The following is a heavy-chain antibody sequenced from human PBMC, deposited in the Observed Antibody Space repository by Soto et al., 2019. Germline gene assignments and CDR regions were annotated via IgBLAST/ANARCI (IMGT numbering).Heavy chain of an antibody. CDR1: GFTFSSYA. Sequence: QVQLVESGGGVVQPGRSLRLSCAASGFTFSSYAMHWVRQAPGKGLEWVAVISYDGSNKYYADSVKGRFTISRDNSKNTLYLQMNSLRAEDTAVYYCASGGPGSYTLNYYYYGMDVWVQGTKVTVAS. J-gene: IGHJ6*02. V-gene: IGHV3-30-3*01. CDR2: ISYDGSNK. D-gene: IGHD1-26*01. CDR3: ASGGPGSYTLNYYYYGMDV.